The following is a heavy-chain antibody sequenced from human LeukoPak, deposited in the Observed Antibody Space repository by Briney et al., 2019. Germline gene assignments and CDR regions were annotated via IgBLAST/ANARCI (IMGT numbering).Heavy chain of an antibody. CDR1: GGSISSSSYY. CDR2: IYYSGST. V-gene: IGHV4-39*01. CDR3: ARLEGIAAAGY. J-gene: IGHJ4*02. Sequence: PSETLSLTCTVSGGSISSSSYYWGWIRQPPGKGLEWIGRIYYSGSTYYNPSLKSRVTISVDTSKNQFSLKLSSVTAADTAVYYCARLEGIAAAGYWGQGTLVTVSS. D-gene: IGHD6-13*01.